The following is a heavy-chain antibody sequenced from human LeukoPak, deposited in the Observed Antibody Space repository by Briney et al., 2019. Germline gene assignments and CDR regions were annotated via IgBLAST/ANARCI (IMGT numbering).Heavy chain of an antibody. J-gene: IGHJ6*03. CDR2: IYHSGST. V-gene: IGHV4-4*02. CDR1: GGSISSSIW. D-gene: IGHD3-3*01. Sequence: SGTLSLTCAVSGGSISSSIWWTWVRQPPGKGLEWIGEIYHSGSTNYNPSLKSRLTISVDKSKNQFSLKLSSVTAADTAVYYCARVVTYYDFWSGTRYYYYMDVWGKGTTVTVSS. CDR3: ARVVTYYDFWSGTRYYYYMDV.